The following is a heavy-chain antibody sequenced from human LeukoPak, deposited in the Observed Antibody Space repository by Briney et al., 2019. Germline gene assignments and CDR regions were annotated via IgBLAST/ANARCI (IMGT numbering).Heavy chain of an antibody. V-gene: IGHV4-39*01. CDR3: ARAALITIFGVVIISGQRGFDY. CDR2: IYYSGST. CDR1: GGSISSTNYY. J-gene: IGHJ4*02. D-gene: IGHD3-3*01. Sequence: PSETLSLTCSVSGGSISSTNYYWGWIRQPPGKGLEWIGTIYYSGSTYYNPSLKSRVTISVDTSKNQFSLKLSSVTAADTAVYYCARAALITIFGVVIISGQRGFDYWGQGTLVTVSS.